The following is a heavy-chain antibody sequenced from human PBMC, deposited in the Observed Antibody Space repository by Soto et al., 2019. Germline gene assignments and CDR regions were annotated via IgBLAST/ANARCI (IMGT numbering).Heavy chain of an antibody. Sequence: SETLSLTCAVSGGSVSSGSYYWSWIRQPPGKGLEWIGYIYYSGSTNYNPSLKSRVTISVDTSKNQFSLKLSSVTAADTAVYYCARDREGVVVAAVGMDVWGQGTTVTVSS. CDR3: ARDREGVVVAAVGMDV. J-gene: IGHJ6*02. V-gene: IGHV4-61*01. CDR2: IYYSGST. D-gene: IGHD2-15*01. CDR1: GGSVSSGSYY.